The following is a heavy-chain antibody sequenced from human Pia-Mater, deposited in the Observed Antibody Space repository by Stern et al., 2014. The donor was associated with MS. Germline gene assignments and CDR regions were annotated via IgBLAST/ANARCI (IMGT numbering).Heavy chain of an antibody. CDR1: GFTFSSYS. Sequence: EDQLVESGGGLVKPGGSLRLSCAASGFTFSSYSMNWVRPAPGKGLEWVASISRGGSYIYYADSLKGRFTISSDNAKNSLYLQMNSLRAEDTAVYYCARGRGGNYRYYFDYWGQGTLVTVSS. CDR3: ARGRGGNYRYYFDY. J-gene: IGHJ4*02. D-gene: IGHD4-23*01. V-gene: IGHV3-21*01. CDR2: ISRGGSYI.